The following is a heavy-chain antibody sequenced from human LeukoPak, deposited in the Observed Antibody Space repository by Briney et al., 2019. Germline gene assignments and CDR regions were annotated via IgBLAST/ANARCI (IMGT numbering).Heavy chain of an antibody. V-gene: IGHV3-53*01. CDR2: IYSGGST. D-gene: IGHD6-19*01. Sequence: PGGSLRLSCAASGFTVSSNYMSWVRQAPGKGLEWVSVIYSGGSTYYADSVKGRFTIARDNSKNTLYLQMNSLRAEDTAVYYCARDAYSSGDAFDIWGQGTMVTVSS. CDR3: ARDAYSSGDAFDI. CDR1: GFTVSSNY. J-gene: IGHJ3*02.